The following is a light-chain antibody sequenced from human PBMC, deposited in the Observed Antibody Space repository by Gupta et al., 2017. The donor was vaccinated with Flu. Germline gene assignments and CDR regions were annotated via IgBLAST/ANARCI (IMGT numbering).Light chain of an antibody. Sequence: ATLSLFPGERATLSCRASQSVASNLAWSNQRRGQAPRRVIYDKSNRDTGITARFSGSGFATDVALSISRRVQEDFAVYYCQQRCGWARNTFGQGTKLEIK. CDR2: DKS. V-gene: IGKV3-11*01. CDR1: QSVASN. J-gene: IGKJ2*01. CDR3: QQRCGWARNT.